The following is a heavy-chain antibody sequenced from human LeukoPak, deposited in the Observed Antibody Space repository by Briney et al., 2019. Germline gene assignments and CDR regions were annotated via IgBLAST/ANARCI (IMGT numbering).Heavy chain of an antibody. Sequence: GSLRLSCAASGFTVNRNYMSWVRQAPGKGLEWVSVIYSGGVTYYADSVKGRFTISRDNSKNTLYLQMNSLRADDTAVYYCAGSSAYYPDAFDIWGQGTMVSVSS. V-gene: IGHV3-53*01. D-gene: IGHD3-22*01. CDR3: AGSSAYYPDAFDI. J-gene: IGHJ3*02. CDR2: IYSGGVT. CDR1: GFTVNRNY.